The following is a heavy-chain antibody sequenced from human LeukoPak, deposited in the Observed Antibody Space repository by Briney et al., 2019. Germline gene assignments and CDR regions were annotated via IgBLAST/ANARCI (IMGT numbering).Heavy chain of an antibody. CDR1: GFTFSSYG. CDR3: AKGNGYSYGRYYFDY. D-gene: IGHD5-18*01. J-gene: IGHJ4*02. Sequence: GGSLRLSCAASGFTFSSYGMHWVRQAPGKGLEWVAVIWYDGSNKYYADSVKGRFTISRDNSKNTLYLQVNSLRAEDTAVYYCAKGNGYSYGRYYFDYWGQGTLVTVSS. CDR2: IWYDGSNK. V-gene: IGHV3-33*06.